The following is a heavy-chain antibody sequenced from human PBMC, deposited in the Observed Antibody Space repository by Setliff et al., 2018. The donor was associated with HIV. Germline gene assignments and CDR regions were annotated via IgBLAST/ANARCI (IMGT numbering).Heavy chain of an antibody. CDR3: ARDPAPSSSASYFQH. CDR2: INPSSGST. J-gene: IGHJ1*01. D-gene: IGHD6-6*01. CDR1: GYTFTSYY. Sequence: ASSEVSCKASGYTFTSYYMHWVRQAPGQGLEWMGNINPSSGSTTYAQKFQGRVTMTRDTSTSTVYMELSSLRSEDTAVYYCARDPAPSSSASYFQHWGQGTPVTVSS. V-gene: IGHV1-46*01.